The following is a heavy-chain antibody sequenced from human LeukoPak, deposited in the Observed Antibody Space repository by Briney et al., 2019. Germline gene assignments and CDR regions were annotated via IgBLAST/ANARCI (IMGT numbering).Heavy chain of an antibody. D-gene: IGHD3-10*01. CDR2: IYYSGST. V-gene: IGHV4-39*01. CDR3: ARRMVRGNWFDP. J-gene: IGHJ5*02. Sequence: PSETLTLTCTVSGGSISSSSYYWGWIRQPPGKGLEWIGSIYYSGSTYYNPSLKSRVTISVDASKNQFSLKLSSVTAADTAVYYCARRMVRGNWFDPWGQGTLVTVSS. CDR1: GGSISSSSYY.